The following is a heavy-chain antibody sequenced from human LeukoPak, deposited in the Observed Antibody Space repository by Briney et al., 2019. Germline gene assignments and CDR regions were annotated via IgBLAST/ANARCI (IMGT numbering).Heavy chain of an antibody. J-gene: IGHJ4*02. D-gene: IGHD6-6*01. Sequence: KPSETLSLTCTVSGGSISSSSYYWGWIRQPPGKGLEWIGSIYYSGSTYYSPSLKSRVTISVDTSKNQFSLKLSSVTAADTAVYYCARFEYSSSSSIDYWGQGTLVTVSS. CDR2: IYYSGST. V-gene: IGHV4-39*01. CDR1: GGSISSSSYY. CDR3: ARFEYSSSSSIDY.